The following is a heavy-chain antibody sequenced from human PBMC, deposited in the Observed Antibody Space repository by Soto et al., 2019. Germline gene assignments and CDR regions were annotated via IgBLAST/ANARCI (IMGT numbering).Heavy chain of an antibody. Sequence: GSLRLSCAASGFTFSSYEMNWVRQAPGKGLEWVSYISSSGSTIYYADSVKGRFTISRDNAKNSLYLQMNSLRAEDTAVYYCARSVYSSGWYSRGWFDHWGQGTLVTVSS. V-gene: IGHV3-48*03. D-gene: IGHD6-19*01. J-gene: IGHJ5*02. CDR1: GFTFSSYE. CDR3: ARSVYSSGWYSRGWFDH. CDR2: ISSSGSTI.